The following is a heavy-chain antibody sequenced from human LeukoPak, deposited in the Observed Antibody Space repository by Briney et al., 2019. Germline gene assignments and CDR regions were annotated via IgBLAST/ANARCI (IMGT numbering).Heavy chain of an antibody. D-gene: IGHD3-22*01. CDR3: ARAPCYYDSSGRLDY. V-gene: IGHV1-18*01. CDR1: GYTFTSYG. CDR2: INGYNGNT. Sequence: VASVRVSCKASGYTFTSYGISWVRQAPGQGLEWMGWINGYNGNTNYAQKLQGRVTMTTDRSTSTAYMELRSLRSDDTAVYYCARAPCYYDSSGRLDYWGQGTLVTVSS. J-gene: IGHJ4*02.